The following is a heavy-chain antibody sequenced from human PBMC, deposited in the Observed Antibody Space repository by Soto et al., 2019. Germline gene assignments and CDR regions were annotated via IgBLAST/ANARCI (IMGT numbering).Heavy chain of an antibody. V-gene: IGHV4-59*01. Sequence: SETLSLTCTVSGGSISSYYWSWIRQPPGKGLEWIGYIYYSGSTNYNPSLKSRVTISVDTSKNQFSLKLSSVTAADTAVYYCARDGIPNSSSPFFIGHWGRGTLVTVSS. CDR2: IYYSGST. CDR1: GGSISSYY. D-gene: IGHD6-6*01. CDR3: ARDGIPNSSSPFFIGH. J-gene: IGHJ5*02.